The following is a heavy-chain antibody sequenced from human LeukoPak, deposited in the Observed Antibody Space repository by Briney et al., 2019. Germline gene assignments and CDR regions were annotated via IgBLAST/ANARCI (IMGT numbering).Heavy chain of an antibody. CDR2: IFWTNDK. Sequence: SGPTLVKPTETLTLTCTFSGFSLSTSGEGVSWIRQPPGKALEWLAIIFWTNDKRYSPSLQSRLTITKDTSKNQVVLTMSNMDPMDTATYYCVYRPSFGSGITDWGQGALVTVSS. V-gene: IGHV2-5*01. CDR3: VYRPSFGSGITD. D-gene: IGHD3-10*01. CDR1: GFSLSTSGEG. J-gene: IGHJ4*02.